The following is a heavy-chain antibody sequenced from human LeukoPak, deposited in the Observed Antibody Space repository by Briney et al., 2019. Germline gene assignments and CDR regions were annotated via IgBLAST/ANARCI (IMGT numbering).Heavy chain of an antibody. V-gene: IGHV4-59*08. CDR1: GGSISSYY. CDR3: ARHSGDYGGYYFDY. CDR2: IHYSGST. J-gene: IGHJ4*02. Sequence: SETLSLTCTVSGGSISSYYWSWIRQPPGKGLEWIGYIHYSGSTNYNPSLRSRVTISVDTSKNQFSLKLSSVTAADTAVYYCARHSGDYGGYYFDYWGQGTLVTVSS. D-gene: IGHD4-23*01.